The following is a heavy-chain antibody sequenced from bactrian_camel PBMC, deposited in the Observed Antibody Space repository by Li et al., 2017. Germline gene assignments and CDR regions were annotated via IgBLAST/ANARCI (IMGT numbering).Heavy chain of an antibody. CDR2: ISSDGTT. V-gene: IGHV3S53*01. CDR3: ALDVGTRQKGWVLRADVYNY. J-gene: IGHJ4*01. CDR1: GYSYSTYQ. D-gene: IGHD3*01. Sequence: HVQLVESGGGSVQAGGSLRLSCAASGYSYSTYQMGWFRQAPGKQPLERELIASISSDGTTTYTDSVKGRVTISLDNAKNTLYLQMDSLKPEDTGMYYCALDVGTRQKGWVLRADVYNYWGQGTQVTVS.